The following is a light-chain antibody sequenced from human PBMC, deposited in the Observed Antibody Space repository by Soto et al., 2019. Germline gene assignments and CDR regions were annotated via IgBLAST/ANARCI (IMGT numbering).Light chain of an antibody. CDR1: QSVSRY. CDR2: DAS. J-gene: IGKJ5*01. V-gene: IGKV3-11*01. CDR3: QQRSNWPIT. Sequence: EIVLTQNPGTLSLSPGERATLSCRASQSVSRYLAWYQQKPGQAPRLLIYDASNRATGIPARFSGSGSGTDFTLTISCLEPEDFAVYYCQQRSNWPITFGQGTRLEIK.